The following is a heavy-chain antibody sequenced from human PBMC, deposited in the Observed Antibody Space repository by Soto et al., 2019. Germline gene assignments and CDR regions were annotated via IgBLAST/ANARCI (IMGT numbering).Heavy chain of an antibody. CDR3: ARWWSGSRQGFDP. J-gene: IGHJ5*02. Sequence: SETLSLTCTVSVGSISSGNYYWSWIRKHPGKGLEWIGYIYYSGSTYYNPSLKSRVTISVDTSKNQFSLKLSSVTAADTAVYYCARWWSGSRQGFDPWGQGTLVTVSS. V-gene: IGHV4-31*03. CDR2: IYYSGST. CDR1: VGSISSGNYY. D-gene: IGHD3-3*01.